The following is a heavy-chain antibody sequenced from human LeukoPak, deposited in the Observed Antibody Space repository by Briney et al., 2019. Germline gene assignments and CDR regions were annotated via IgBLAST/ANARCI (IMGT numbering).Heavy chain of an antibody. D-gene: IGHD3-22*01. CDR1: GFTFSSYW. Sequence: PGGSLRLSCAASGFTFSSYWMSWVRQAPGKGLEWVANIKQDGSEKHYVDSVKGRFTISRDNAKNSLYLQMNSLRAEDTAVYYCARDSSTYDSSTLVAYWGQGTLASVSS. J-gene: IGHJ4*02. V-gene: IGHV3-7*01. CDR3: ARDSSTYDSSTLVAY. CDR2: IKQDGSEK.